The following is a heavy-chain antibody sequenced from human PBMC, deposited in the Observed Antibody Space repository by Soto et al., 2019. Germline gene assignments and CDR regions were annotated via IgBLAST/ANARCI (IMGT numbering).Heavy chain of an antibody. J-gene: IGHJ4*02. Sequence: ASVKVSCKASGYTFTDYYIHWVRQAPGQGLEWMGWINPNSGGTNYAQKLQERVIMTRDTSISTAYMGLSRLRSDDTAVYYCGRDILTGYYREYYFDYWGQGTLVTVSS. CDR3: GRDILTGYYREYYFDY. CDR1: GYTFTDYY. V-gene: IGHV1-2*02. CDR2: INPNSGGT. D-gene: IGHD3-9*01.